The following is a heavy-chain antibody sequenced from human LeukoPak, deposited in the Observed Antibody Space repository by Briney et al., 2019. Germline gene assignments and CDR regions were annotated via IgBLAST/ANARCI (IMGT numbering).Heavy chain of an antibody. CDR3: ARGPPVVYDVLTGYYRFDY. Sequence: SGTLSLTCAVHGGSFNGYYWSWIRQPPGKGLEWIGEINDSRSTKYNPSLKSRVTISVDTSKNQFSLKLNSVTAADTAVYYCARGPPVVYDVLTGYYRFDYWGQGTLVTVSS. D-gene: IGHD3-9*01. CDR2: INDSRST. J-gene: IGHJ4*02. V-gene: IGHV4-34*01. CDR1: GGSFNGYY.